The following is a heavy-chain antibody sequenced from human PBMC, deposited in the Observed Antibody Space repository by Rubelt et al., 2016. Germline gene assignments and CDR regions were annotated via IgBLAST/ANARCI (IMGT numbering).Heavy chain of an antibody. D-gene: IGHD5-18*01. J-gene: IGHJ4*02. CDR3: ARASGYSYGYRDY. CDR2: FSYSGRT. V-gene: IGHV4-39*07. CDR1: GDSITTTGHY. Sequence: QLQLQESGPELLKPSEALSLTCTVSGDSITTTGHYWGWIRQSPGKGLEWIGSFSYSGRTYYNPSLKSRVTMSIDTSKNQFALKVSSVTAADTAVYYCARASGYSYGYRDYWGQGTLVTVSS.